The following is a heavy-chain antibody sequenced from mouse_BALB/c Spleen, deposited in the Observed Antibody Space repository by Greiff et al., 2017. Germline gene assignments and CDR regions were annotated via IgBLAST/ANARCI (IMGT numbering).Heavy chain of an antibody. J-gene: IGHJ2*01. Sequence: DLVKPGASVKLSCKASGYTFTSYWINWIKQRPGQGLEWIGRIAPGSGSTYYNEMFKGKATLTVDTSSSTAYMQLSSLSSEDAAVYCCARAGTRRYFDYWGQGTTLTVSS. CDR2: IAPGSGST. CDR3: ARAGTRRYFDY. V-gene: IGHV1S41*01. D-gene: IGHD3-3*01. CDR1: GYTFTSYW.